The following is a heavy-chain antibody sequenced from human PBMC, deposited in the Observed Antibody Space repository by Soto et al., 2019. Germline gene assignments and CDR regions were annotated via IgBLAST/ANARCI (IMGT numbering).Heavy chain of an antibody. J-gene: IGHJ4*02. D-gene: IGHD5-18*01. CDR3: ARVRKTATGDY. CDR1: GFTFSSYW. Sequence: GGSLRLSCVVSGFTFSSYWMTWVRQVPGKGLEWVANIKQDGTEKYYVDSVRGRFTISRDNAKNSLYLQMNSLRAEDTAVYYCARVRKTATGDYWGQGTQVTVSS. V-gene: IGHV3-7*03. CDR2: IKQDGTEK.